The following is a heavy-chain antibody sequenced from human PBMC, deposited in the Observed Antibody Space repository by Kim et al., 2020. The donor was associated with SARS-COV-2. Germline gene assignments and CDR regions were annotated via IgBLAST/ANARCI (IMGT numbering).Heavy chain of an antibody. CDR1: GGSISSGGYY. D-gene: IGHD3-10*01. Sequence: SETLSLTCTVSGGSISSGGYYWSWIRQHPGKGLEWIGYIYYSGSTYYNPSLKSRVTISVDTSKNQFSLKLSSVTAADTAVYYCASFPAGVLWSRYFDLWGRGTLVTVSS. V-gene: IGHV4-31*03. J-gene: IGHJ2*01. CDR3: ASFPAGVLWSRYFDL. CDR2: IYYSGST.